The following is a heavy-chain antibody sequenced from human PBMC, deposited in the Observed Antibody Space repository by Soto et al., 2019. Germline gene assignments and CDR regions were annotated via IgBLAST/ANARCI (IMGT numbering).Heavy chain of an antibody. CDR3: ASGQVVVNEDLNWFDP. CDR1: GYTFTSYD. Sequence: QVQLVQSGAEVKKPGASVKVSCKASGYTFTSYDINWVRQATGQGLEWMGWMNPNSGNTGYAQKFQGRVTMTRNTSRSTAYMELSSLRSEDTAVYYCASGQVVVNEDLNWFDPWGQGTLVTVSS. V-gene: IGHV1-8*01. CDR2: MNPNSGNT. D-gene: IGHD3-22*01. J-gene: IGHJ5*02.